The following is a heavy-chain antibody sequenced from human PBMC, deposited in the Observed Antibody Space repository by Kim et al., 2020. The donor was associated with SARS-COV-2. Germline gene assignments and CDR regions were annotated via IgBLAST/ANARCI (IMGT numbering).Heavy chain of an antibody. Sequence: GGSLRLSCAASGFSVSTSCMSWVRQAPGKGLEWVSVLCSAGSTPYADSVTGRFTISRDDSRNTLYLQRNSLRVEDTAVYYCAGSQGDYWGQGNLVTVSS. CDR2: LCSAGST. CDR1: GFSVSTSC. V-gene: IGHV3-53*01. J-gene: IGHJ4*02. CDR3: AGSQGDY.